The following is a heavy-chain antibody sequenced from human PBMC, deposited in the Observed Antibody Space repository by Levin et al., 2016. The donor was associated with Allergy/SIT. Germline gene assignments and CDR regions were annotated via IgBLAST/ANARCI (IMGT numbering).Heavy chain of an antibody. CDR2: IYPGDSDT. CDR3: ARNAYDWSLDGFYDR. Sequence: KVSCKASGYSFDTYWIAWVRQMPGKGLEWMGMIYPGDSDTRYSPSFQGQVTISVDESTAYLQWKNVKASDSGIYFCARNAYDWSLDGFYDRWGRGTLVSVSS. CDR1: GYSFDTYW. V-gene: IGHV5-51*01. J-gene: IGHJ4*02. D-gene: IGHD5-12*01.